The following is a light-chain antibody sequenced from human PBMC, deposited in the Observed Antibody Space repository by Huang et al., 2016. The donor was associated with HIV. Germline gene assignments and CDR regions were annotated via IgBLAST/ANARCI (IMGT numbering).Light chain of an antibody. V-gene: IGKV3-20*01. Sequence: EIVLTQSPGTLSLSPGERASLSCRASQSLRSRYFAWYQQKPGQAPRLLIYDTSIRATDIPDRFSVSGSGTDFTLTISRLEPEDFAIYYCQQYGSSPPYTFGQGTKLEIK. CDR1: QSLRSRY. J-gene: IGKJ2*01. CDR3: QQYGSSPPYT. CDR2: DTS.